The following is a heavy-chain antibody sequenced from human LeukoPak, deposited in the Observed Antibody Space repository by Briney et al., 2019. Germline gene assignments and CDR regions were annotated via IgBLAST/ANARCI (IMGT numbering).Heavy chain of an antibody. CDR1: GGSISSYD. Sequence: PSETLSLTCTVSGGSISSYDWSWIRQPPGKGLEWIGYIYHSGSTNYNPSLKSRVTISVDTSKNQFSLKLSSVTAADTAVYYCARADSHLNLADYWGQGTLVTVSP. D-gene: IGHD2-21*01. V-gene: IGHV4-59*01. J-gene: IGHJ4*02. CDR2: IYHSGST. CDR3: ARADSHLNLADY.